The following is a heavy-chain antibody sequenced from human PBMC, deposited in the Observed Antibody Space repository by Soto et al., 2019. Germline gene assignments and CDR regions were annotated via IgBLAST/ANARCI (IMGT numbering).Heavy chain of an antibody. CDR1: GGSISSYY. CDR3: ARHSAYSSGLDY. D-gene: IGHD6-19*01. V-gene: IGHV4-59*08. Sequence: PSETLSLTCTVSGGSISSYYWSWIRQPPGKGLEWVGYIYYSGSTNYNPSLKSRVTISVDTSKNQFSLKLSSVTAADTAVYYCARHSAYSSGLDYWGQGTLVTVSS. CDR2: IYYSGST. J-gene: IGHJ4*02.